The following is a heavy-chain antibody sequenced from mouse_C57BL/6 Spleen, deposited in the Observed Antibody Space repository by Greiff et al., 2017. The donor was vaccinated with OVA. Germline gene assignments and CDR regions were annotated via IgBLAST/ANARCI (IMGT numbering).Heavy chain of an antibody. Sequence: VQLQQPGAELVKPGASVKMSCKASGYTFTSYWITWVKQRPGQGLEWIGDIYPGSGSTNYNEKFKSKATLTVDTSSSTAYMQLSSLTSEDSAVYYCARDSSGYGGYYFDYWGQGTTLTGSS. CDR1: GYTFTSYW. J-gene: IGHJ2*01. CDR3: ARDSSGYGGYYFDY. D-gene: IGHD3-2*02. CDR2: IYPGSGST. V-gene: IGHV1-55*01.